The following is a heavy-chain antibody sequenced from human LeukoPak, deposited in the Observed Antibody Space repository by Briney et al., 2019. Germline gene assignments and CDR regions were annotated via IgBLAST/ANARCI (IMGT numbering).Heavy chain of an antibody. CDR1: GYTFTSYD. CDR3: ARGRRTRYYDSSGYSPYYYYMDV. CDR2: MNPNSGNT. V-gene: IGHV1-8*01. D-gene: IGHD3-22*01. Sequence: GASVKVSCKASGYTFTSYDINWVRQATGQGLEWMGWMNPNSGNTGYAQEFQGRVTMTRNTSISTAYMELSSLRSEDTAVYYCARGRRTRYYDSSGYSPYYYYMDVWGKGTTVTVSS. J-gene: IGHJ6*03.